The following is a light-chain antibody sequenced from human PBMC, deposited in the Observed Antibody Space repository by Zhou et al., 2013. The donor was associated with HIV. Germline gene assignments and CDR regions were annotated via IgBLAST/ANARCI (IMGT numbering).Light chain of an antibody. CDR1: QVIRNE. J-gene: IGKJ4*01. V-gene: IGKV1-6*01. CDR3: QQAVTLLGT. CDR2: AAS. Sequence: AIQMTQSPSSLSATIGDRVSITCRASQVIRNELSWYQQIPGKAPKLLIYAASTLQSGVPSRFSGSGSGTDFTLSISSLQPEDFATYYCQQAVTLLGTFGGGTKVEVK.